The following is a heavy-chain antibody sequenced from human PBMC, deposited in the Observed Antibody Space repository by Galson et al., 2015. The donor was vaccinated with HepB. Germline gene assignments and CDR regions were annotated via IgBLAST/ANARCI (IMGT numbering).Heavy chain of an antibody. Sequence: SLRLSCAASGFTFSSYGMHWVRQAPGKGLEWVAVISYDGSNKYYADSVKGRFTISRDNSKNTLYLQMNSLRAEDTAVYYCAKDWGDYGDYVPFDYWGQGTLVTVSS. CDR2: ISYDGSNK. CDR1: GFTFSSYG. J-gene: IGHJ4*02. D-gene: IGHD4-17*01. CDR3: AKDWGDYGDYVPFDY. V-gene: IGHV3-30*18.